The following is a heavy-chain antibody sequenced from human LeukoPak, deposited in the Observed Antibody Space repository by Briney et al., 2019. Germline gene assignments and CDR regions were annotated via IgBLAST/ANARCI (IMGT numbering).Heavy chain of an antibody. J-gene: IGHJ2*01. CDR3: ARDKVYYYDSSGYSYYWYFDL. CDR1: GGSISSYY. V-gene: IGHV4-59*01. D-gene: IGHD3-22*01. CDR2: IYYSGSA. Sequence: SETLSLTCTVSGGSISSYYWSWIRQPPGKGLEWIGYIYYSGSANYNSSLKSRVTISADTSKNQFSLKLTSVTAADTAVYYCARDKVYYYDSSGYSYYWYFDLWGRGTLVTVSS.